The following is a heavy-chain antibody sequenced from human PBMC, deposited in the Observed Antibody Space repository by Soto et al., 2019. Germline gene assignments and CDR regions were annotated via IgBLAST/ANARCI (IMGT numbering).Heavy chain of an antibody. CDR3: ARLSGDHSAFFSYGMDA. Sequence: GGPLRLSCSASGVTFDTYWMTWVRQAPGKGPEWLSSINSDGTISSYADSVKGRFTISRDNARNTLSLQMNSLRADDTAVYYCARLSGDHSAFFSYGMDAWGQGTTVPVSS. V-gene: IGHV3-74*01. CDR2: INSDGTIS. CDR1: GVTFDTYW. D-gene: IGHD2-21*01. J-gene: IGHJ6*02.